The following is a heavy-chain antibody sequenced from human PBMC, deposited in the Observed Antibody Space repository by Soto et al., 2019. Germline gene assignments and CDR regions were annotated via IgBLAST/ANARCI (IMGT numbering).Heavy chain of an antibody. V-gene: IGHV4-39*02. CDR1: GGSISSRGYY. Sequence: PSETLSLTCTVSGGSISSRGYYWGWIRQPPGKGLEWIGTIYYSGSTYYNPSLKSRVTISVDTSKNQFSLKLSSVTAADTAMYYCARDGVSSTDYTWNYGTYFDYWGPGALVTVSS. CDR3: ARDGVSSTDYTWNYGTYFDY. CDR2: IYYSGST. J-gene: IGHJ4*02. D-gene: IGHD1-1*01.